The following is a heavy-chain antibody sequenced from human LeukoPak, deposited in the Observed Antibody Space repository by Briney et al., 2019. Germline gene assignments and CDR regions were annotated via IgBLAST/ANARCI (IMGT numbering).Heavy chain of an antibody. CDR3: ARAEALTDY. J-gene: IGHJ4*02. V-gene: IGHV4-34*01. CDR1: GGSFSGYY. Sequence: SETLSLTCAVYGGSFSGYYWSWIRQPPGKGLEWIGEINHSGSTNYNPSLKSRVTISVDTSKNQFSLKLSSVTAADTAVYYCARAEALTDYWGQGTLVTVSS. CDR2: INHSGST.